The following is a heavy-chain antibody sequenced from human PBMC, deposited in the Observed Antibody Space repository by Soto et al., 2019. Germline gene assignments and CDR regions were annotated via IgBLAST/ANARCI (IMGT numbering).Heavy chain of an antibody. V-gene: IGHV1-69*01. D-gene: IGHD1-26*01. J-gene: IGHJ4*02. Sequence: QVQLVQSGAEVKKPGSTVKISCKTSGDTFSSDATTWVRQAPGQGLEWMGGISPIFGPAKYAQKFQGRVTISADESSSTAYLELTSLRSEDTAIYYCAGGSSGTFDYWGQGTPVTVSS. CDR1: GDTFSSDA. CDR3: AGGSSGTFDY. CDR2: ISPIFGPA.